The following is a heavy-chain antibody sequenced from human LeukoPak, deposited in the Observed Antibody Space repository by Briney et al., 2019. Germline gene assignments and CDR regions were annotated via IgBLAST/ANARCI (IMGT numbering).Heavy chain of an antibody. V-gene: IGHV1-8*03. Sequence: ASVKVSCKASGYTFTSYDINWVRQATGQGLEWMGWMNPYSGNTGYAQKFQGRVTITRNTSISTAYMELSSLRSEDTAVYYCARSRTGYISGLIKWLWFDPWGQGTLVTVSS. D-gene: IGHD6-19*01. CDR3: ARSRTGYISGLIKWLWFDP. J-gene: IGHJ5*02. CDR2: MNPYSGNT. CDR1: GYTFTSYD.